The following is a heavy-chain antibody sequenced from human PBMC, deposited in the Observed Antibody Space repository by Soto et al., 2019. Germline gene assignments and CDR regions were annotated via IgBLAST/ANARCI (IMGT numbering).Heavy chain of an antibody. CDR3: ARAVAEYYFYAMDV. V-gene: IGHV3-23*01. J-gene: IGHJ6*02. D-gene: IGHD5-12*01. CDR1: GFTFSSYA. CDR2: ISGSGGST. Sequence: EVQLLESGGGLVQPGGSLRLSCAASGFTFSSYAMSWVRQAPGKGLEWVSAISGSGGSTYYADSVKGRFTISRDNSKNMLYMEMNSLRAEDTAVYYCARAVAEYYFYAMDVWGQGTTVTVSS.